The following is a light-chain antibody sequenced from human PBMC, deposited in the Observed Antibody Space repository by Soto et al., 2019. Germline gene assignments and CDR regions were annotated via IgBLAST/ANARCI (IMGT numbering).Light chain of an antibody. CDR3: MQALQTPYT. CDR1: QSLLHSNGYNY. CDR2: LGS. J-gene: IGKJ2*01. V-gene: IGKV2-28*01. Sequence: EIVMTQSPLSLPVAPGEPASISCRSSQSLLHSNGYNYLDWYLQKPGQSPQLLIYLGSNRASGVPDRFSGSGSGTDFTLKITIVEAEDVGVYYCMQALQTPYTFGQGTKLEIK.